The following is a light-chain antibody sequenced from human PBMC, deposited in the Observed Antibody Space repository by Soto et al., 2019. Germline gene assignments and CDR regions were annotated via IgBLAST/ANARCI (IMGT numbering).Light chain of an antibody. Sequence: QSVLTQPPSASGTPGQRVTLSCSGSSSNIGSNTVHWYQQLPGTAPKLLIYNNDQRPSGVPDRFSGSKSGTSASLAITGLRSEDESDYYCTAWDDSLNGVVVGGGTKLTVL. V-gene: IGLV1-44*01. CDR2: NND. CDR3: TAWDDSLNGVV. CDR1: SSNIGSNT. J-gene: IGLJ2*01.